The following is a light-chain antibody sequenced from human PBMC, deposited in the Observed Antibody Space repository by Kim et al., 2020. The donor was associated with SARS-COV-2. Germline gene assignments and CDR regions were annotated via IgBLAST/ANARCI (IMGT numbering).Light chain of an antibody. CDR1: SSDVGGYNY. Sequence: QSALTQPASVSGSPGQSITISCTGTSSDVGGYNYVSWYQQHPGKAPKLMIYDVSKRPSGVSNRFSGSKSGNTASLTISGLPAEDEADYYCSSYTSSSTWVFGGGTKVTVL. CDR3: SSYTSSSTWV. CDR2: DVS. V-gene: IGLV2-14*01. J-gene: IGLJ3*02.